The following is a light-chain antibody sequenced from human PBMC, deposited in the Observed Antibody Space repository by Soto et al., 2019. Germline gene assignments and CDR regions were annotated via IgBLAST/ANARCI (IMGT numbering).Light chain of an antibody. J-gene: IGLJ1*01. V-gene: IGLV1-51*01. Sequence: QSVLTQPPSVSAAPGQKVTISCSGSSSNFGSNSVSWYQQLPGTAPKLLIYDNNKRPSGIPDRFSGSKSGTSATLGITGLQTGDEADYHCGTWESSSYVFGTGTKLTVL. CDR1: SSNFGSNS. CDR3: GTWESSSYV. CDR2: DNN.